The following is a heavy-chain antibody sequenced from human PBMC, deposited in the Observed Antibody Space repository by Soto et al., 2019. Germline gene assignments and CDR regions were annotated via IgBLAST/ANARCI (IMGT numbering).Heavy chain of an antibody. CDR2: ISYDGSNK. D-gene: IGHD4-17*01. J-gene: IGHJ3*02. CDR1: GFTFSSYG. CDR3: AKGRGTPVKAAFFT. Sequence: GGSLRLSCAASGFTFSSYGMHWVRQAPGKGLEWVAVISYDGSNKYYADSVKGRFTISRDNSKNTLYLQMNSLRAEDTAVYYCAKGRGTPVKAAFFTWGKGTM. V-gene: IGHV3-30*18.